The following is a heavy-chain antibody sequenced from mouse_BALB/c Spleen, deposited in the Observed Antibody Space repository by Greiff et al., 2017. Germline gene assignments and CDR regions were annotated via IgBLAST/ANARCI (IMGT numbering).Heavy chain of an antibody. V-gene: IGHV5-6-5*01. J-gene: IGHJ3*01. D-gene: IGHD2-14*01. Sequence: DVQLVESGGGLVKPGGSLKLSCAASGFTFSSYAMSWVRQTPEKRLEWVASISSGGSTYYPDSVKGRFTISRDNARNILYLQMSSLRSEDTAMYYCAREYRYDGAWFAYWGQGTLVTVSA. CDR2: ISSGGST. CDR1: GFTFSSYA. CDR3: AREYRYDGAWFAY.